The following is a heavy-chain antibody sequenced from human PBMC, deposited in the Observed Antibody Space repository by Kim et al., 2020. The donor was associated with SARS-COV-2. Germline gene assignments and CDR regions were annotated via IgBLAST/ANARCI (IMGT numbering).Heavy chain of an antibody. D-gene: IGHD6-19*01. CDR1: GGLFRDYY. Sequence: SETLSLTCAAHGGLFRDYYWSWIRQPPGKGLEWIGEISHSGSTNYNPSLQSRVSISVDTSKNQFSLKLSSVTAADTAVYYCARGRYYSSGWRPLDYWGQGTLVTVSS. V-gene: IGHV4-34*01. CDR3: ARGRYYSSGWRPLDY. CDR2: ISHSGST. J-gene: IGHJ4*02.